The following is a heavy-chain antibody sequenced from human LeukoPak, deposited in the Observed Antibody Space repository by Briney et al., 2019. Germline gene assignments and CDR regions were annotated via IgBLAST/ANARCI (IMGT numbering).Heavy chain of an antibody. D-gene: IGHD3-10*01. Sequence: QPGGSLRLSCAASGFTFSNYGMNWVRQAPGKGLEWISYISSSSSLIYYADSVKGRFTISRDNAKNSLYLQMTSLRAEDTAVYYCARSEFEAFDMWGQGTMVTVSS. CDR1: GFTFSNYG. J-gene: IGHJ3*02. CDR3: ARSEFEAFDM. V-gene: IGHV3-48*04. CDR2: ISSSSSLI.